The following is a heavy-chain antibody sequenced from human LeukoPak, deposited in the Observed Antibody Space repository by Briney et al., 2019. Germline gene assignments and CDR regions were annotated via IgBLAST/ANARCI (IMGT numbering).Heavy chain of an antibody. CDR3: ARVRMTTHFDP. V-gene: IGHV1-2*02. CDR2: INPNSGGT. D-gene: IGHD4-11*01. Sequence: GASVKVSCKASGYTFTSYGISWVRQAPGQGLEWMGWINPNSGGTNYAQKFQGRVTMTRDTSISTAYMELSRLRSDDTAVYYCARVRMTTHFDPWGQGTLVTVSS. CDR1: GYTFTSYG. J-gene: IGHJ5*02.